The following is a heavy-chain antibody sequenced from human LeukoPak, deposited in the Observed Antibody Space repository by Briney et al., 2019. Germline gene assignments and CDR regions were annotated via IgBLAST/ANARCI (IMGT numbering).Heavy chain of an antibody. CDR2: IYYSGST. V-gene: IGHV4-59*08. Sequence: SETLSLTCTVSGGSISTYYWSWIRQPPGKGLEWIGYIYYSGSTNYNPSLKSRVTISVDTSKNQFSLKLSSVTAADTAVYYCARHVEQRLTPFDYWGQGTLVTVSS. CDR3: ARHVEQRLTPFDY. CDR1: GGSISTYY. D-gene: IGHD6-19*01. J-gene: IGHJ4*02.